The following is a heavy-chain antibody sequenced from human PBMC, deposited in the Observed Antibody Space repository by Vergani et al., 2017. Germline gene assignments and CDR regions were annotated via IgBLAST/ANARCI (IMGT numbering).Heavy chain of an antibody. J-gene: IGHJ4*02. V-gene: IGHV1-18*01. Sequence: QVQLVQSGAEVKKPGASVKVSCKASGYTFTGYGITWVRQAPGQGLEWMGWISAYNGNTDYEQNLQDRVPMTTDTSTNTAYMELRSLRSDDTAVYYCAREVRGCSRTSCSPYYFDHWGQGTLVTVSS. CDR2: ISAYNGNT. D-gene: IGHD2-2*01. CDR1: GYTFTGYG. CDR3: AREVRGCSRTSCSPYYFDH.